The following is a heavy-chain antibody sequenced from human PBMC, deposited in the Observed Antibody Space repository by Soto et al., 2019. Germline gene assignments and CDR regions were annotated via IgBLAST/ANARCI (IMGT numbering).Heavy chain of an antibody. J-gene: IGHJ5*01. CDR1: SGSISSSNW. CDR3: AILYCSSTSCYLFAS. CDR2: IYHSGST. Sequence: SETLSLTCAVSSGSISSSNWWSWVRQPPGKGLEWIGEIYHSGSTNYNPSLKSRVTISVDKSKNQFSLKLSSVTAADTAVYYCAILYCSSTSCYLFASCGQGSLVT. V-gene: IGHV4-4*02. D-gene: IGHD2-2*01.